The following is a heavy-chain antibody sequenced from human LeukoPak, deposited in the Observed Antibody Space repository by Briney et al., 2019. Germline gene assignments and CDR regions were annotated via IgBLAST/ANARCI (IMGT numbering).Heavy chain of an antibody. J-gene: IGHJ6*02. CDR2: IYSGGST. CDR3: ARAQSAPGDSSLSWWQLDPQYYYYGMDV. V-gene: IGHV3-53*01. D-gene: IGHD2-15*01. CDR1: GFTVSSNY. Sequence: GGSLRLSRAASGFTVSSNYMSWVRQAPGKGLEWVSVIYSGGSTYYADSVKGRFTISRDNSKNTLYLQMNSLRAEDTAVYYCARAQSAPGDSSLSWWQLDPQYYYYGMDVWGQGTTVTVSS.